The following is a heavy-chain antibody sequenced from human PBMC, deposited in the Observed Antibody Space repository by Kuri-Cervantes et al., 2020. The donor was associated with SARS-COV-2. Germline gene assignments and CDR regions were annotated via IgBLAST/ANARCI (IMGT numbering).Heavy chain of an antibody. V-gene: IGHV1-18*04. J-gene: IGHJ4*02. Sequence: ASVKVSCKASGYTFSSFYIHWVRQAPGQGLEWMGWISAYNGNTNYAQKLQGRVTMTTDTSTSTAYMELRSLRSDDTAVHYCAREAWFGELLGLFDYWGQGTLVTVSS. CDR1: GYTFSSFY. D-gene: IGHD3-10*01. CDR3: AREAWFGELLGLFDY. CDR2: ISAYNGNT.